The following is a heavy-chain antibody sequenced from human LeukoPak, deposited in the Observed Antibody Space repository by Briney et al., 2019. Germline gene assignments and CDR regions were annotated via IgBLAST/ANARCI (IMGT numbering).Heavy chain of an antibody. CDR1: GFSFSSYA. Sequence: GSLRLSCAASGFSFSSYAMTWVRQAPGKGLEWVSSITDSGDKTQSADSVKGRFTISRDNSKNTLYLQMNSLGAEDTAVYYCARRTYSSGWHHGYWGQGTLVTVPS. V-gene: IGHV3-23*01. D-gene: IGHD6-19*01. CDR3: ARRTYSSGWHHGY. CDR2: ITDSGDKT. J-gene: IGHJ4*02.